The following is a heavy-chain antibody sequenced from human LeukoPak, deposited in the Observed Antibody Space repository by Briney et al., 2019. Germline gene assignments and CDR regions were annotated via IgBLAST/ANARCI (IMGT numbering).Heavy chain of an antibody. Sequence: GGSLRLSCAASGFTFSSYSMNWVRQAPGKGLGWVSCISSSSNYIYYADSVKGRFTISRDNSRNTLYLQMNSLRAEDTARYFCAKDQGSGHGSYTWGSFDYWGQGIPVTVSS. J-gene: IGHJ4*02. CDR3: AKDQGSGHGSYTWGSFDY. CDR1: GFTFSSYS. CDR2: ISSSSNYI. D-gene: IGHD3-3*01. V-gene: IGHV3-21*04.